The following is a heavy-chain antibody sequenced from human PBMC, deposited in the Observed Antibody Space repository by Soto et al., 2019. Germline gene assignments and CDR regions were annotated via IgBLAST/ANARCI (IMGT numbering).Heavy chain of an antibody. J-gene: IGHJ4*02. Sequence: ASVKVSCKASGYTFTRYAMHWVRQAPGQSLEWMGWINVGNGNTKYSQKFQGRVTITRDTSASTAYVEVSSLTSEDTAVYYCARHRRQVPVLGLYYYDYWGQGTLVTVSS. D-gene: IGHD3-16*01. CDR1: GYTFTRYA. V-gene: IGHV1-3*01. CDR2: INVGNGNT. CDR3: ARHRRQVPVLGLYYYDY.